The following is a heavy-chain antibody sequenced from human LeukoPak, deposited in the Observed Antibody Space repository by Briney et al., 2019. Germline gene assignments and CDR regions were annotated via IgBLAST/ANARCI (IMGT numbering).Heavy chain of an antibody. CDR1: GDSISTSNSY. V-gene: IGHV4-39*07. CDR3: ARVKYRSSWYEGDWFDP. J-gene: IGHJ5*02. Sequence: SETLSLTCTVSGDSISTSNSYWGWIRQPPGKGLEWIGSIYYSGSTYYNPSLKSRVTISVDTSKNQFSLKLSSVTAADTAVYYCARVKYRSSWYEGDWFDPWGQGTLVTVSS. CDR2: IYYSGST. D-gene: IGHD6-13*01.